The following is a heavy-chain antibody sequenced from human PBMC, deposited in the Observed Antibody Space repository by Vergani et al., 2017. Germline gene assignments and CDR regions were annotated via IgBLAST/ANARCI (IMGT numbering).Heavy chain of an antibody. D-gene: IGHD6-19*01. CDR2: INPNSGGT. CDR3: ARDRRIAVAGSMGYYFDY. Sequence: QVQLVQSGAEVKKPGASVKVSCKASGYTFTGYYMHWVRQAPGQGLEWMGWINPNSGGTNYAQKFQGRVTMTRDTSISTAYMELSRLRSDDTAVYYCARDRRIAVAGSMGYYFDYWGQGTLVIVSS. V-gene: IGHV1-2*02. CDR1: GYTFTGYY. J-gene: IGHJ4*02.